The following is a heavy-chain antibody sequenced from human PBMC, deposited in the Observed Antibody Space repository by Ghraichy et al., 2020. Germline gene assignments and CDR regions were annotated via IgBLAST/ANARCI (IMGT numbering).Heavy chain of an antibody. CDR2: INPDSGNT. CDR3: ARRLTTGGDWFDP. V-gene: IGHV1-8*01. D-gene: IGHD4-17*01. J-gene: IGHJ5*02. CDR1: GYTFSSDD. Sequence: ASVKVSCKASGYTFSSDDINWVRQATGQGLEWMGWINPDSGNTGYAQHFKGRVTLTKNTSTNTIYMELNSLRSEDTAVYYCARRLTTGGDWFDPWGQGTLFTVST.